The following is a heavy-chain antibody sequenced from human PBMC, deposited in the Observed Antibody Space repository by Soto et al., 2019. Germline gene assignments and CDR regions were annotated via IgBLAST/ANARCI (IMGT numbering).Heavy chain of an antibody. D-gene: IGHD3-22*01. CDR3: ITDRYDSNDYYYYYGMDV. Sequence: EVQLVESGGGLVKPGGSVRLSCAASGFTFSNAWMSWVRQAPGKGLEWVGRIKSKTDGGTTDYAAPVKGRFTISRDDSKNTLYLQMNSLKTEDTAVYYCITDRYDSNDYYYYYGMDVWGQGTTVTVSS. CDR1: GFTFSNAW. V-gene: IGHV3-15*01. J-gene: IGHJ6*02. CDR2: IKSKTDGGTT.